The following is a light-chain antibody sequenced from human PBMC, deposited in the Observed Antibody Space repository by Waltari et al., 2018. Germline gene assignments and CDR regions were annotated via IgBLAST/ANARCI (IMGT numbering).Light chain of an antibody. V-gene: IGKV1-5*03. CDR1: QSINTW. Sequence: DIQMTQSPSTLSASIGDGVTIPFRASQSINTWLAWYQHRPGKAPKLLIQKASFLQSGVPSRFSGSESGTEFTLTINSLQPDDLATYHCQQYNSDQYTFGQGTKLEI. CDR2: KAS. CDR3: QQYNSDQYT. J-gene: IGKJ2*01.